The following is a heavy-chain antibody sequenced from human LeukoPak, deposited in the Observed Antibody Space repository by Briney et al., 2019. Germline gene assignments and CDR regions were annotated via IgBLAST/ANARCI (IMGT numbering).Heavy chain of an antibody. CDR2: IYTSGST. CDR3: ASRGYYDNSAYFRN. D-gene: IGHD3-22*01. CDR1: GGSISSGSYY. J-gene: IGHJ4*02. V-gene: IGHV4-61*02. Sequence: PSQTLSLTCTVSGGSISSGSYYWSWIRQPAGKGLEWIGRIYTSGSTNYNPSLKSRVTISIDTSKHQFSLNLTSVTAADTAVYFCASRGYYDNSAYFRNWGQGTLVTVSS.